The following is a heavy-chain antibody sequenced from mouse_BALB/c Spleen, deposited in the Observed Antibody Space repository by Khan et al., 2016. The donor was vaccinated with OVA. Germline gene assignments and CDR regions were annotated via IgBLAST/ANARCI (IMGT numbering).Heavy chain of an antibody. D-gene: IGHD1-1*01. CDR2: IYPFNDDT. V-gene: IGHV1S136*01. Sequence: VQLKESGPELVKPGASVKMSCKASGYTFTSYVMHWVKQKPGLGLEWIGYIYPFNDDTNYNEKFKGKATLTSDKSSSTAYMELNSLTSEDSAVYAGSSVGTCYGSFAYWGQGTLVTVSA. CDR3: SSVGTCYGSFAY. CDR1: GYTFTSYV. J-gene: IGHJ3*01.